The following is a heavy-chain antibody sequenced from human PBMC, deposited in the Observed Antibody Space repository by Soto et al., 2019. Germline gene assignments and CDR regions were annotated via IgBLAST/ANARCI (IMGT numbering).Heavy chain of an antibody. CDR1: GFTFSSYG. D-gene: IGHD6-19*01. Sequence: GGSLRLSCAASGFTFSSYGMHWVRQAPGKGLEWVAVIWYDGSNKYYADSVKGRFTISRDNSKNTLYLQMNSLRAEDTAVYYCARFIAVAGVYYYGMDVWGQGTTVTVSS. V-gene: IGHV3-33*01. CDR2: IWYDGSNK. CDR3: ARFIAVAGVYYYGMDV. J-gene: IGHJ6*02.